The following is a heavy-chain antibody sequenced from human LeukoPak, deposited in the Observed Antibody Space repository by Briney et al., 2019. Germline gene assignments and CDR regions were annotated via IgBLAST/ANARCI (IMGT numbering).Heavy chain of an antibody. V-gene: IGHV4-34*01. CDR1: GGNFSGYY. J-gene: IGHJ4*02. CDR2: SNDSGGT. Sequence: SETLSLTCAVYGGNFSGYYWSWIRRPPGKRLEWVGESNDSGGTNYNPSLKSRVTISADKSKNQVSLKLTSVTAADTAVYYCARDRELGYWGQGTLVTVSS. CDR3: ARDRELGY. D-gene: IGHD3-10*01.